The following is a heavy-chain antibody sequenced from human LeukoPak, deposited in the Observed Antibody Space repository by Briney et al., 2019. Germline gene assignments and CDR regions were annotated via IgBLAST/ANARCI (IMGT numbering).Heavy chain of an antibody. Sequence: GASVKVSCKASGYTFTSYGISWVRQAPGQGLEWMGWIGAYNGNTNYAQKLQGRVTMTTDTSTSTAYMELRSLRSDDTAVYYCARGLVSAVCSSTSCYAHYYYMDVWGKGTTVTISS. D-gene: IGHD2-2*01. CDR1: GYTFTSYG. CDR2: IGAYNGNT. J-gene: IGHJ6*03. V-gene: IGHV1-18*01. CDR3: ARGLVSAVCSSTSCYAHYYYMDV.